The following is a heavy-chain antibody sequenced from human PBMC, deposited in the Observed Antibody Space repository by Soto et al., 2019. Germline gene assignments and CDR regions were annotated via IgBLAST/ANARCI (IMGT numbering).Heavy chain of an antibody. CDR2: IVPMFGTA. V-gene: IGHV1-69*12. Sequence: QVQLVQSGAEVKKPGSSGNVSCKTSGGTFGNSAVAWVRQAPGQGLEWMGGIVPMFGTANYAQKFKGRLTITADDSTSTAYMELRSLRSDDTAVYYCARDGDPESAFWSGPLGGGRFNTWGQGNMVTVSS. J-gene: IGHJ5*02. D-gene: IGHD3-3*01. CDR1: GGTFGNSA. CDR3: ARDGDPESAFWSGPLGGGRFNT.